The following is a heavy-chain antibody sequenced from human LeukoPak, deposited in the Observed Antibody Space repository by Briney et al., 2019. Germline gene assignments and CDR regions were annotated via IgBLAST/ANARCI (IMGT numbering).Heavy chain of an antibody. CDR2: INSDGSST. Sequence: GGSLRLSCAASGFTFSSYWMHWVRQAPGQGLVWVSRINSDGSSTSYADSVKGRFTISRDNSKNTLYLQMNSLRAEDTAVYFCARGSNSGFSIDNWGQGTLVTVPS. J-gene: IGHJ4*02. D-gene: IGHD2/OR15-2a*01. CDR3: ARGSNSGFSIDN. V-gene: IGHV3-74*01. CDR1: GFTFSSYW.